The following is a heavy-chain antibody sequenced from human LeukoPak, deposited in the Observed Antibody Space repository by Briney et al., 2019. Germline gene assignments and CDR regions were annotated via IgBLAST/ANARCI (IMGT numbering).Heavy chain of an antibody. D-gene: IGHD7-27*01. Sequence: SETQSLTCTVSGGSISSSSYYWGWIRQPPGKGLEWIGSIYYSGSTYYNPSLKSRVTISVDTSKNQFSLKLSSVTAADTAVYYCARQLTGDPPDYWGQGTLVTVSS. CDR3: ARQLTGDPPDY. CDR2: IYYSGST. J-gene: IGHJ4*02. CDR1: GGSISSSSYY. V-gene: IGHV4-39*01.